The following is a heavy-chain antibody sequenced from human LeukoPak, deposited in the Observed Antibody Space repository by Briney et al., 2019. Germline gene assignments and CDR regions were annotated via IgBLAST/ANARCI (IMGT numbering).Heavy chain of an antibody. V-gene: IGHV1-69*13. Sequence: SVTVSCKASGGTFSIYAINWVRQAPGQGLEWMGGIIPIFGTANYAQKFQGRVTISADESTSTAYMELSSLRSDDTAVYYCARDNKTSYSYFMDVWGKGTTVTVSS. J-gene: IGHJ6*03. CDR3: ARDNKTSYSYFMDV. CDR2: IIPIFGTA. D-gene: IGHD2/OR15-2a*01. CDR1: GGTFSIYA.